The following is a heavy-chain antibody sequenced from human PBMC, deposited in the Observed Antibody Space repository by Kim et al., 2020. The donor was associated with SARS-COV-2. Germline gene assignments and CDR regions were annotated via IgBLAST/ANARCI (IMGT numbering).Heavy chain of an antibody. CDR2: ISSSSST. CDR1: GFDFSTYG. V-gene: IGHV3-48*02. CDR3: TRRFGV. Sequence: GGSLRLSCATSGFDFSTYGMNWVRQAPGKGLEWVSYISSSSSTQYSDSVKGRFTISRDNAKNSLYLQMNSLRDEDTALYYCTRRFGVWGQGTLVIVSS. J-gene: IGHJ3*01.